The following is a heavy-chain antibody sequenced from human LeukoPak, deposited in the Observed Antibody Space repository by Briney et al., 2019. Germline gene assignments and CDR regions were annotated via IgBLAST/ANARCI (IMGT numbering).Heavy chain of an antibody. V-gene: IGHV3-20*04. CDR3: ARDRAGWYDDYYYYMDV. J-gene: IGHJ6*03. CDR1: GFTLDDFG. CDR2: IKWNGGST. D-gene: IGHD6-19*01. Sequence: GGSLRLSCAAPGFTLDDFGMRLVRQAPGEGPGWGSGIKWNGGSTGYADSVKGRFTISRDNAKNSLYLQMNSLRAEDTALYCCARDRAGWYDDYYYYMDVWGKGTTVTASS.